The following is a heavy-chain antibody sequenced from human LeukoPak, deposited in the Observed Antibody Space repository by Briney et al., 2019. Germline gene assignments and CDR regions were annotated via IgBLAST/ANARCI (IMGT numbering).Heavy chain of an antibody. J-gene: IGHJ4*02. CDR1: RFPPSKYA. Sequence: GGSLRLSCVGSRFPPSKYAMSWVRQAPGQGLEWVSGISGSGGSKYYADSVRGRFTISRDNSKDTLFLQMSSLRADDTAKYYCAKEPEPFLEWHFDNWGQGTLVIVSS. CDR2: ISGSGGSK. D-gene: IGHD3-3*02. CDR3: AKEPEPFLEWHFDN. V-gene: IGHV3-23*01.